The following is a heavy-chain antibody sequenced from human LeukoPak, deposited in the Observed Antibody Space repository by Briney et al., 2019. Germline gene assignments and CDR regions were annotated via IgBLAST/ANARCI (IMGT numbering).Heavy chain of an antibody. Sequence: GGSLRLSCVGSGFTFRSHAMSWVRQAPEKGLEFVSGIYENGGTTYYADSVKGRFSISRDNSKNTLFLQLNSLRAEDTAVYYCAKDLADVVPTMVLDYWGQGTLVTVSS. J-gene: IGHJ4*02. D-gene: IGHD5-12*01. V-gene: IGHV3-23*01. CDR1: GFTFRSHA. CDR3: AKDLADVVPTMVLDY. CDR2: IYENGGTT.